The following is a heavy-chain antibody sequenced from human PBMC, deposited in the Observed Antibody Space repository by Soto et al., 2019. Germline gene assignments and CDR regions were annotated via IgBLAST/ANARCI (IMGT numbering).Heavy chain of an antibody. J-gene: IGHJ4*02. V-gene: IGHV4-30-4*01. CDR3: ARVGLYLNFDY. CDR2: IYYSGST. Sequence: SETLSLTCTVSGGSISSGDYYWRCMRQPPGKGLEWIGYIYYSGSTYYNPSLKSRVTISVDTSKNQFSLKLSSVTAADTAVYYCARVGLYLNFDYWGQGTLVTVSS. CDR1: GGSISSGDYY. D-gene: IGHD2-2*02.